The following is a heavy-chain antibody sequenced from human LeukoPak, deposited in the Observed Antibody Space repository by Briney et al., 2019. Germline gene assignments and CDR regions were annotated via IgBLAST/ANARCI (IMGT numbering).Heavy chain of an antibody. D-gene: IGHD3-3*01. CDR2: INANGGST. CDR1: GFACTSFP. Sequence: PGGSLRLSGAASGFACTSFPMFWVRQAPGKGPEYVSVINANGGSTFYADSVRGRFTISKDNSRNTLYLQMGSLRSDDTAVYYCARVWPDYDFWTGYLDLWGRGTLVTVSS. V-gene: IGHV3-64*02. J-gene: IGHJ5*02. CDR3: ARVWPDYDFWTGYLDL.